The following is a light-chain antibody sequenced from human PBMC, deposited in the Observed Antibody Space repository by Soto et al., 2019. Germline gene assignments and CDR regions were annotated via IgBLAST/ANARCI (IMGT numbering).Light chain of an antibody. CDR1: SSNIGTYY. J-gene: IGLJ1*01. Sequence: QSVLAQPPSASGTPGQRVTISCSGSSSNIGTYYVDWYQQLPGTAPKLLIHRNGQRPLGVPDRFSGSKSGTSASLAISGLRSEDEADYYCATWDDRLRAYVIGAGTKVTVL. CDR3: ATWDDRLRAYV. V-gene: IGLV1-47*01. CDR2: RNG.